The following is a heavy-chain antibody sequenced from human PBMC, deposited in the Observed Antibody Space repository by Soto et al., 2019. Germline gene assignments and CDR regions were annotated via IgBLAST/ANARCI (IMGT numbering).Heavy chain of an antibody. CDR1: GGTFNTYT. CDR2: IMPLYAKP. Sequence: QVQLVQSGAEVKKPGSSVKVSCKASGGTFNTYTISWVRQVPGQGLEWMGGIMPLYAKPTYAQHFLGRLTIAADEHTSKVYMELSSLRSEDTALYYCASLNNWGSGDGRIDVWGRGTAVSVSS. D-gene: IGHD7-27*01. J-gene: IGHJ6*02. V-gene: IGHV1-69*01. CDR3: ASLNNWGSGDGRIDV.